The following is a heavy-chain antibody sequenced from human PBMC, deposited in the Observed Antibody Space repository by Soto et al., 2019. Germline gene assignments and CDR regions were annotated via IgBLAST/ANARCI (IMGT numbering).Heavy chain of an antibody. Sequence: PSETLSLTCAVSGYSISSSNWWGWIRQPPGKGLEWIGYIYYSGTTYYNPSLKSRVTKSVDTSKNQFSLKLTSVTAVDTALYYCARREIQGPIDYWGQGTLVTVSS. CDR3: ARREIQGPIDY. D-gene: IGHD1-26*01. CDR1: GYSISSSNW. J-gene: IGHJ4*02. V-gene: IGHV4-28*01. CDR2: IYYSGTT.